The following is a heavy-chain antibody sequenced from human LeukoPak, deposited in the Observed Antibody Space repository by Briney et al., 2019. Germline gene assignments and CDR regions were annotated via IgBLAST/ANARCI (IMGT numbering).Heavy chain of an antibody. D-gene: IGHD6-19*01. V-gene: IGHV1-2*02. CDR3: ARENNSGWYRKAAFDY. Sequence: ASVKVSCKSSGYTFTDYYMHWVRQAPGQGLEWMGWINPNGGGTNYAQSVQGRVTMTRDTSIGTAYMELSSLISDDTAIYYCARENNSGWYRKAAFDYWGQGTLVTVTS. J-gene: IGHJ4*02. CDR2: INPNGGGT. CDR1: GYTFTDYY.